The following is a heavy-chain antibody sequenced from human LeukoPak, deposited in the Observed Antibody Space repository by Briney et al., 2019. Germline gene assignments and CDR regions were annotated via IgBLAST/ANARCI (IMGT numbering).Heavy chain of an antibody. V-gene: IGHV1-69*04. D-gene: IGHD3-22*01. CDR3: ARGYYDSSGYLSTDY. J-gene: IGHJ4*02. Sequence: SVKVSCKASGGTFSSYAISWVRQAPGQGLEWMGSIIPILGIANYAQKFQGRVTITADKSTSTAYMELSSLRSEDTAVYYCARGYYDSSGYLSTDYWGQGTLVTVSS. CDR2: IIPILGIA. CDR1: GGTFSSYA.